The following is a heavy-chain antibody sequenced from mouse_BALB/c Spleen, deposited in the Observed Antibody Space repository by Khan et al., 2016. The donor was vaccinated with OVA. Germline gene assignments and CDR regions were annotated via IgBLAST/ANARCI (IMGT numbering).Heavy chain of an antibody. Sequence: EVQLQESGPGLVKPSQSLSLTCTVTGYSITSGYAWNWIRQFPGNKLEWMGYISYSGVTSYTPSLKSRISITRDTSKNQFFLQLNSVTTEDTATYYCGKGNYYGYYFDYWGQGTTLTVSS. CDR2: ISYSGVT. CDR3: GKGNYYGYYFDY. J-gene: IGHJ2*01. D-gene: IGHD1-1*01. CDR1: GYSITSGYA. V-gene: IGHV3-2*02.